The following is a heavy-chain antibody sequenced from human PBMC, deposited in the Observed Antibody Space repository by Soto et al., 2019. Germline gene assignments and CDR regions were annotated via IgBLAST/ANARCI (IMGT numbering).Heavy chain of an antibody. V-gene: IGHV4-34*01. Sequence: PSETLSLTCAVYGGSFSGYYWSWIRQPPGKGLEWIGEINHSGSTNYNPSLKSRVTISVDTSKNQFSLKLSSVTAADTAVYYCARGEKGPKWLFKYYFDYWGRGTLVTVSS. CDR3: ARGEKGPKWLFKYYFDY. CDR2: INHSGST. D-gene: IGHD2-21*01. CDR1: GGSFSGYY. J-gene: IGHJ4*02.